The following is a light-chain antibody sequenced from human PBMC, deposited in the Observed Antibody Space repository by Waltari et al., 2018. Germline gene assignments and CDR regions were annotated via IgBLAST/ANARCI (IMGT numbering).Light chain of an antibody. J-gene: IGKJ2*01. CDR1: KSVLNSTNNKNT. Sequence: DIVMTQSPDSLAVSLGERATINCTSSKSVLNSTNNKNTLAWYQHKPGQPPKLLLYWASTRESGVPDRFSGSGSGTDFTLTISSLQAEDVAVYYCQQYYSTPYTFGQGTKLEIK. CDR3: QQYYSTPYT. CDR2: WAS. V-gene: IGKV4-1*01.